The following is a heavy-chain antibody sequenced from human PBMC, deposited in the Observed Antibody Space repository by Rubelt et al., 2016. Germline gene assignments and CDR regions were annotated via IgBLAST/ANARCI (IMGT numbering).Heavy chain of an antibody. CDR3: ARESVWYSSSWVDY. CDR2: IVVGSGNT. V-gene: IGHV1-58*01. D-gene: IGHD6-13*01. J-gene: IGHJ4*02. Sequence: IGWIVVGSGNTNYAQKFQERVAITRDVSTSTAYMELSSLRSEDTAVYYCARESVWYSSSWVDYWGQGTLVTVSS.